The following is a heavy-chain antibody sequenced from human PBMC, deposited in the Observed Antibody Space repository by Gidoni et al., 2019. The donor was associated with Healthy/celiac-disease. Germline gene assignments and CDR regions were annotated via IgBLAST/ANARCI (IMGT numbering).Heavy chain of an antibody. CDR2: IYYSGST. Sequence: QLQLQASGPGLVKPSETLSLTCTVSGGSISSSSYYWGWIRQPPGKGLEWIGSIYYSGSTYYNPSLKSRVTISVDTSKNQFSLKLSSVTAADTAVYYCARLVVVVAAKVWGQGTLVTVSS. D-gene: IGHD2-15*01. J-gene: IGHJ4*02. CDR3: ARLVVVVAAKV. CDR1: GGSISSSSYY. V-gene: IGHV4-39*01.